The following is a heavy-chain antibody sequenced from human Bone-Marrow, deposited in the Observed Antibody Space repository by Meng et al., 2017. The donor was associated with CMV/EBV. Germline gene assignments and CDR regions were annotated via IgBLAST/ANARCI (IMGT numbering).Heavy chain of an antibody. V-gene: IGHV3-23*03. J-gene: IGHJ4*02. Sequence: GGSLKISCAASGFTFSSYAMSWVRQAPGKGLEWVSVIYSGGSSTYYADSVKGRFTISRDNSKNTLYLQMNSLRAEDTAVYYCSKVRGSGLIWFGEIDYWGQGTLVTVSS. CDR2: IYSGGSST. CDR3: SKVRGSGLIWFGEIDY. D-gene: IGHD3-10*01. CDR1: GFTFSSYA.